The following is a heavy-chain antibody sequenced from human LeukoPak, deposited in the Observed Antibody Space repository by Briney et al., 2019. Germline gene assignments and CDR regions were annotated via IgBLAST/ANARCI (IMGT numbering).Heavy chain of an antibody. J-gene: IGHJ6*03. D-gene: IGHD2-15*01. V-gene: IGHV3-21*01. CDR2: ISSSSSYI. CDR1: GFTFSSYS. Sequence: GSLRLSFAASGFTFSSYSMNWVRQAPGKGLEWVSSISSSSSYIYYADSVKGRFTISRDNAKNSLYLQMNSLRAEDTAAYYCARDKGYCSGGSCYGFYYYYYMDVWGKGTTVTVSS. CDR3: ARDKGYCSGGSCYGFYYYYYMDV.